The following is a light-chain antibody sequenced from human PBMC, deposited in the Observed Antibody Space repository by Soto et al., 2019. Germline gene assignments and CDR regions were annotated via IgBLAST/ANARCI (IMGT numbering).Light chain of an antibody. CDR3: QQRSNWPPYT. Sequence: EIVLTQSPATLSLSPGERATLSCRARQSVSSYLAWYQQKPGQAPRLLIYDASNRATGIPARFSGSGSGTDFSLTISSREPEDVAVYYCQQRSNWPPYTFGQGTKLEIK. J-gene: IGKJ2*01. CDR1: QSVSSY. V-gene: IGKV3-11*01. CDR2: DAS.